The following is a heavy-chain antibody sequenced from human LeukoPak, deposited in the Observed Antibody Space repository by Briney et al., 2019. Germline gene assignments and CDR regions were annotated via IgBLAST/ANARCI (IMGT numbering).Heavy chain of an antibody. CDR2: ISYDGSNK. J-gene: IGHJ4*02. CDR1: GFTFSSYG. V-gene: IGHV3-30*18. Sequence: PGGSLRLSCAASGFTFSSYGMHWVRQAPGKGLEWVAVISYDGSNKYYADSVKGRFTISRDNLKNTLYLQMNSLRAEDTAVHYCAKETYYYGSGSYYPLDYWGQGTLVTVSS. CDR3: AKETYYYGSGSYYPLDY. D-gene: IGHD3-10*01.